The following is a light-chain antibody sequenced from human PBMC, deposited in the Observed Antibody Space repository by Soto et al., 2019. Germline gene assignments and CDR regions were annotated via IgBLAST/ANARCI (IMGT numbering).Light chain of an antibody. CDR1: SSNIGSNY. V-gene: IGLV1-47*01. Sequence: QSVLTEPPSASGTPGKTVTISCSGGSSNIGSNYVYWYHQLPGAAPRLLMYRADQRPSGVPDRFSGSKSGTSASLAISGLRSEDEADYYCAAWDDNLSGLVFGGGTKLTVL. J-gene: IGLJ2*01. CDR3: AAWDDNLSGLV. CDR2: RAD.